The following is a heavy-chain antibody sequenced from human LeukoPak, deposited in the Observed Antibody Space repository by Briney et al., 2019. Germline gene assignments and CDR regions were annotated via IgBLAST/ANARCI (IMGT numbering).Heavy chain of an antibody. V-gene: IGHV1-8*01. J-gene: IGHJ4*02. CDR3: AREGYGGNSGDFDY. CDR1: GYTFTSYD. CDR2: MNPNSGNT. D-gene: IGHD4-23*01. Sequence: ASVKVSCKASGYTFTSYDINWARQATGQGLEWMGWMNPNSGNTGYAQKFQGRVTMTRNTSISTAYMEPSSLRSEDTAVYYCAREGYGGNSGDFDYWGQGTLVTVSS.